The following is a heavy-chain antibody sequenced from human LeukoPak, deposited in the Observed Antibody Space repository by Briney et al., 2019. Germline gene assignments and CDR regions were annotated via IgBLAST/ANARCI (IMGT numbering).Heavy chain of an antibody. V-gene: IGHV3-53*01. D-gene: IGHD4-17*01. Sequence: GGSLRLSCAASGFTVNGNYMSWVRQAPGEGLEWLSAINGRGITYYAGSVKGRFTISRDNSENTLYLQMNSLTVDDTAVYFCAKERQTGDYFTSDYWGQGTLVTVTS. CDR2: INGRGIT. J-gene: IGHJ4*02. CDR3: AKERQTGDYFTSDY. CDR1: GFTVNGNY.